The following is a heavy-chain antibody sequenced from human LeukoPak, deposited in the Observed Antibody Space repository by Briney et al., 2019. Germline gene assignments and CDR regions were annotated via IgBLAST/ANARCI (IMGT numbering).Heavy chain of an antibody. CDR2: IYHSGST. J-gene: IGHJ4*02. CDR3: ARQLYGSDY. V-gene: IGHV4-38-2*01. CDR1: GYSISSGYY. D-gene: IGHD4-17*01. Sequence: SETLSLTCAVSGYSISSGYYWGWIRQPPGKGLEWIGSIYHSGSTYYNPSLKSRVTISVDTSKNQFSLKLSSVTAADTAVYYCARQLYGSDYWSQGTLVTVSS.